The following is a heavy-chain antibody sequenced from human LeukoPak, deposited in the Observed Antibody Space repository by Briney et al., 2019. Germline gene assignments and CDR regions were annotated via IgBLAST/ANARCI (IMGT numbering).Heavy chain of an antibody. J-gene: IGHJ4*02. CDR2: IRYDGSNK. Sequence: PGGSLRLSCAASGFTVSSNYMSWVRQAPGKGLEWVAFIRYDGSNKYYADSVKGRFTISRDNSKNTLYLQMNSLRPEDTAVYYCAKVNKGGYDSFDYWGQGTLVTVSS. CDR1: GFTVSSNY. V-gene: IGHV3-30*02. CDR3: AKVNKGGYDSFDY. D-gene: IGHD5-12*01.